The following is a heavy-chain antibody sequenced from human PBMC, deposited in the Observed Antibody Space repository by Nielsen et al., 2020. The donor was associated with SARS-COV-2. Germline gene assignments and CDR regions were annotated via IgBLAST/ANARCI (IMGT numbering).Heavy chain of an antibody. CDR2: ISYDGSNK. V-gene: IGHV3-30*09. CDR3: AGPYSLDFDY. J-gene: IGHJ4*02. CDR1: GFTFSSYA. D-gene: IGHD6-13*01. Sequence: GESLKISCAASGFTFSSYAMHWVRQAPGKGLEWVAVISYDGSNKYYADSVKGRFAISRDNSKNTLYLQMNSLGAEDTAVYYCAGPYSLDFDYWGQGTLVTVSS.